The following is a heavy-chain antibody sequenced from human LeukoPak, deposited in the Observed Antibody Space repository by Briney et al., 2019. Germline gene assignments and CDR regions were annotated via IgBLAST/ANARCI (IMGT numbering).Heavy chain of an antibody. D-gene: IGHD6-19*01. CDR1: GFTFSSYS. V-gene: IGHV3-21*01. J-gene: IGHJ4*02. CDR2: ISSSSSYI. Sequence: PGGSLILSCAASGFTFSSYSMNWVRQAPGKGLEWVSSISSSSSYIYYADSVKGRLTISRDNAKNSLYLQMNSLRAEDTAVYYCARDRKRYSSGWEANDYWGQGTLVTVSS. CDR3: ARDRKRYSSGWEANDY.